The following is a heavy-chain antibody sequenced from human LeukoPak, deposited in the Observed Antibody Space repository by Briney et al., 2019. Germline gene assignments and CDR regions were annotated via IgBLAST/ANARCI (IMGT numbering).Heavy chain of an antibody. V-gene: IGHV1-69*13. CDR1: GGTFSSYA. D-gene: IGHD3-9*01. CDR3: ASVRYFDRIDAFDI. CDR2: IIPIFGTA. Sequence: SVKVSCKASGGTFSSYAISWVRQAPGQGLEWMGGIIPIFGTANYAQKFQGRVTITADESTSTAYMELSSLRSEDTAVYYCASVRYFDRIDAFDIWGQGTMVTVSS. J-gene: IGHJ3*02.